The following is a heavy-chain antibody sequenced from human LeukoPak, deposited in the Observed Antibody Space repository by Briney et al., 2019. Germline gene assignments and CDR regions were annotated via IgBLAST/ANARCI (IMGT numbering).Heavy chain of an antibody. V-gene: IGHV3-21*01. D-gene: IGHD2-2*01. J-gene: IGHJ6*02. CDR3: ARGLPYCSSTSCSYGYGMDV. CDR2: ISSSSSYI. CDR1: GFTFSSYS. Sequence: PGGSLRLSCAASGFTFSSYSMNWVRQAPGKGLEWVSSISSSSSYIYYADSVKGRFTISRDNAKNSLYLQMNSLRAEDTAVYYCARGLPYCSSTSCSYGYGMDVWGQGTTVTVSS.